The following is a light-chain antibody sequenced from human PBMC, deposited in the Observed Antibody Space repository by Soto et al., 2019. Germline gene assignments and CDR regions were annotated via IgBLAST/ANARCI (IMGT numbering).Light chain of an antibody. V-gene: IGKV2-30*01. J-gene: IGKJ4*01. CDR3: MQATHWPLT. CDR1: QSLVFSDGNTY. Sequence: DVAMTQSPLSLPVTLGQPASISCRSSQSLVFSDGNTYLNWFLQRPGQSPRRLIHKVSDRDSGVXAXXRGSGSGTDFTLKISGVEAEDVGVYYCMQATHWPLTFGGGTKVEIK. CDR2: KVS.